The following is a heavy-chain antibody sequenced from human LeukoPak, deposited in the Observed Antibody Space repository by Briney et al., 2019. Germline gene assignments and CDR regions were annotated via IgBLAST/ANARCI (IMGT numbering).Heavy chain of an antibody. J-gene: IGHJ4*02. Sequence: GASVKVSCKASGYTFTSYAMHWVRQAPGQRLEWMGWINVGNGNTKYSQKFQGRVTITRDTFESTAYIELSSVRSEDTAVDYCAREAGSIVNGYGGKETVVTVS. CDR1: GYTFTSYA. V-gene: IGHV1-3*01. CDR2: INVGNGNT. D-gene: IGHD1-26*01. CDR3: AREAGSIVNGY.